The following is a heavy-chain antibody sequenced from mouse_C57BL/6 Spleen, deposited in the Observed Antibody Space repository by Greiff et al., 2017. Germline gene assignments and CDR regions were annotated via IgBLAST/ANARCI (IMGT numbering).Heavy chain of an antibody. D-gene: IGHD1-2*01. CDR3: ARSITEGYFDY. CDR1: GYAFSSYW. J-gene: IGHJ2*01. V-gene: IGHV1-80*01. Sequence: VKLQESGAELVKPGASVKISCKASGYAFSSYWMNWVKQRPGKGLEWIGQIYPGDGDTNYNGKFKGKATLTADKSSSTADMQLSSLTSEDSAVYFCARSITEGYFDYWGQGTTLTVSS. CDR2: IYPGDGDT.